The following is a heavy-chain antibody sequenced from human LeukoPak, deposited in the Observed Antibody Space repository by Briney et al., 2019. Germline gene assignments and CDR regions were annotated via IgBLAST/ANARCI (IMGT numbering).Heavy chain of an antibody. J-gene: IGHJ4*02. Sequence: GGSLRLSCAASGFTFSSYWMHWVRQGPAKGLEWVAEIRGDENYSRYAESVKGRFTISRDNAKNTLHLQMNSLRDDDTAVYYCVRGTSAWKGVDYWGQGIQVIVSS. CDR2: IRGDENYS. V-gene: IGHV3-74*01. D-gene: IGHD6-19*01. CDR3: VRGTSAWKGVDY. CDR1: GFTFSSYW.